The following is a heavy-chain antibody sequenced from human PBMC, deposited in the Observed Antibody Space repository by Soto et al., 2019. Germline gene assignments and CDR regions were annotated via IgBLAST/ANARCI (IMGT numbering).Heavy chain of an antibody. Sequence: TLSLTCTVSGGSISSGDYYWSWIRQPPGKGLEWIGYIYYSGSTYYNPSLKSRVTISVDTSKNQFSLKLSSVTAADTAVYYCARDHMVVGATGLYYYYGMDVWGQGTTVTVSS. CDR3: ARDHMVVGATGLYYYYGMDV. CDR1: GGSISSGDYY. D-gene: IGHD1-26*01. CDR2: IYYSGST. V-gene: IGHV4-30-4*01. J-gene: IGHJ6*02.